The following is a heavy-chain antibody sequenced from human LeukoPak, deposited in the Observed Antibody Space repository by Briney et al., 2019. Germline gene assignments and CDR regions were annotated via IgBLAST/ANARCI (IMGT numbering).Heavy chain of an antibody. V-gene: IGHV5-51*01. Sequence: GESLKISCKGSGYSFTSYWIGWVRRMPGKGLEWMGIIYPGDSDTRYSPSFQGQVTISADNSITTAYLQWSSLKASDTAIYYCARLSSVVAALYYWGQGTLVTVSS. CDR3: ARLSSVVAALYY. CDR1: GYSFTSYW. CDR2: IYPGDSDT. D-gene: IGHD2-15*01. J-gene: IGHJ4*02.